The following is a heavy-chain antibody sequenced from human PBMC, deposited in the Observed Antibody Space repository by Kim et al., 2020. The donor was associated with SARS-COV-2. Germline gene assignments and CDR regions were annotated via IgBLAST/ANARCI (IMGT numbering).Heavy chain of an antibody. D-gene: IGHD2-2*01. CDR2: ISYDGSNK. J-gene: IGHJ6*02. V-gene: IGHV3-30*04. CDR1: GFTFSSYA. Sequence: GGSLRLSCAASGFTFSSYAMHWVRQAPGKGLEWVAVISYDGSNKYYADSVKGRFTISRDNSKNTLYLQMNSLRAEDTAVYYCARDLVVPAARYYYYYYGMDVWGQGTTVTVSS. CDR3: ARDLVVPAARYYYYYYGMDV.